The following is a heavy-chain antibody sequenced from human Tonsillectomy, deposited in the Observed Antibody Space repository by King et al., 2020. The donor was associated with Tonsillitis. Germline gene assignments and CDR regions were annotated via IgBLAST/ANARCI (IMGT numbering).Heavy chain of an antibody. D-gene: IGHD6-19*01. J-gene: IGHJ6*03. V-gene: IGHV4-39*01. CDR1: SGSISSASYY. CDR2: VYYSGST. CDR3: ARIQWLANYYYYYMDV. Sequence: QLQESGPGLVKPSETLSLTCTVSSGSISSASYYWGWIRLPPGMGLEWICSVYYSGSTYYNPPLKSRVTISVDTSKNQFSLKLSSVTAADTAVYYCARIQWLANYYYYYMDVWGKGTTVTVSS.